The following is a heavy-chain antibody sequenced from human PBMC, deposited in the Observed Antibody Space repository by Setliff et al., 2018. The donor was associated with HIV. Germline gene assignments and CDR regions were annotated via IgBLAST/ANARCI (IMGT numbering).Heavy chain of an antibody. CDR1: GNTFSSHY. CDR2: INPSGDIT. J-gene: IGHJ3*02. Sequence: ASVKVSCKASGNTFSSHYMHWVRQAPGKGLEWMGLINPSGDITSYAEKFQGRVTMTRDTSTSTVYMELRSLRSEDTAIYYCASKGGSGNYPDSDAFDIWGQGTLVNVSS. V-gene: IGHV1-46*01. D-gene: IGHD3-10*01. CDR3: ASKGGSGNYPDSDAFDI.